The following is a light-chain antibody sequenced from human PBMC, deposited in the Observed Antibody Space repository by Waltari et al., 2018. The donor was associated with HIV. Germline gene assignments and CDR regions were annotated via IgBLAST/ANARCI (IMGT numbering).Light chain of an antibody. CDR3: QSYDSSLSGWV. Sequence: QSVLTQPPSVSGAPGQRVTISCTGSNSKIGAGYDIHWYQQLPGTAPKLLIYGNSSRPSGVPDRFSGSKSGTSASLAITGLQAEDEADYYCQSYDSSLSGWVFGGGTKLTVL. CDR1: NSKIGAGYD. CDR2: GNS. V-gene: IGLV1-40*01. J-gene: IGLJ3*02.